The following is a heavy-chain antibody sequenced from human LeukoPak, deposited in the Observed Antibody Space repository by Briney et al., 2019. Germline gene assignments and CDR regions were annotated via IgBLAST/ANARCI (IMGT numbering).Heavy chain of an antibody. D-gene: IGHD3-22*01. V-gene: IGHV4-61*01. J-gene: IGHJ4*02. CDR1: GDSITTTNYY. Sequence: SETLSLTCTVSGDSITTTNYYWGWIRQPPGKGLEWIGYIYYSGSTNYNPSLKSRVTISVDTSKNQFSLKLSSVTAADTAVYYCARDTRHYYDSSGYQYYFDYWGQGTLVTVSS. CDR2: IYYSGST. CDR3: ARDTRHYYDSSGYQYYFDY.